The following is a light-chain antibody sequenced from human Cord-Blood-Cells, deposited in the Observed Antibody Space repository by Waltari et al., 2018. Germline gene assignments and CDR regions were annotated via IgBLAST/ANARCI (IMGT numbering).Light chain of an antibody. Sequence: DIQMTQSPSSLSASVGDRVTITCRASQSISSYLNWYQQKPGKAPKLLIYAASSLQSGVPSRFCVSGSGTDFTLTISSLQPEDFATYYCQQSYSTPPLFTFGPGTKVDI. J-gene: IGKJ3*01. CDR3: QQSYSTPPLFT. CDR2: AAS. V-gene: IGKV1-39*01. CDR1: QSISSY.